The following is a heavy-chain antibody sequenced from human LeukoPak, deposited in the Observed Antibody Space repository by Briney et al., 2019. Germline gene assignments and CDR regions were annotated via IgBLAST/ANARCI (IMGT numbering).Heavy chain of an antibody. V-gene: IGHV1-2*02. CDR3: AREYCSSTSCYSAFDI. CDR2: INPNSGGT. Sequence: GSVKVSCKASGYTFTGYYMHWVRQAPGQGLEWMGWINPNSGGTNYAQKFQGRVTMTRDTSISTAYMELSRLRSDDTAVYYCAREYCSSTSCYSAFDIWGQGTMVTVSS. D-gene: IGHD2-2*01. CDR1: GYTFTGYY. J-gene: IGHJ3*02.